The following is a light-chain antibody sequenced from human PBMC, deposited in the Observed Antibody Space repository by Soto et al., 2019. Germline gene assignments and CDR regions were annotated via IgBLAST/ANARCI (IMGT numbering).Light chain of an antibody. Sequence: DIQMTQSPSSLSASAGDRVTITCQASQDISNYLNWYQQKPGKAPKLLIYDASNLEIGVPSRFSGSGSGTDFTFTISSLQPEDIATYYCQQYDNLPPYTFGQGTKLEIK. V-gene: IGKV1-33*01. CDR3: QQYDNLPPYT. CDR1: QDISNY. J-gene: IGKJ2*01. CDR2: DAS.